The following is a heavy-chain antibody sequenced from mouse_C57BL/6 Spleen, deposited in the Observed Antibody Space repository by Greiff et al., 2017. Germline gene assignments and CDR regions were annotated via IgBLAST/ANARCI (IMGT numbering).Heavy chain of an antibody. CDR2: IYPGDGDT. CDR1: GYAFSSYW. D-gene: IGHD1-1*01. J-gene: IGHJ2*01. V-gene: IGHV1-80*01. Sequence: VQGVESGAELVKPGASVKISCKASGYAFSSYWMNWVKQRPGKGLEWIGQIYPGDGDTNYNGKFKGKATLTADKSSSTAYMQLSSLTSEDSAVYFCARELGYYYGSSYDLDYWGQGTTLTVSS. CDR3: ARELGYYYGSSYDLDY.